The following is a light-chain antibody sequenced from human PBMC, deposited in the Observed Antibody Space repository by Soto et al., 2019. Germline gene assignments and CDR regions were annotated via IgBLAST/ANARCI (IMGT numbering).Light chain of an antibody. V-gene: IGKV1-8*01. Sequence: AIRMTQSPSSFSASTGDRVTITCRASQGISSYLAWYQQKPGKAPKLLIYAASTLQSGVPSRFSCSGSGTDFTLTISCLQSEDLATYYFQHYYSDPPTFGQGTKVDIK. J-gene: IGKJ1*01. CDR3: QHYYSDPPT. CDR2: AAS. CDR1: QGISSY.